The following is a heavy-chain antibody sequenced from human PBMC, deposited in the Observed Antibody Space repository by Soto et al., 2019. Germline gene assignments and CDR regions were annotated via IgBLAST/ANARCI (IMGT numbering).Heavy chain of an antibody. D-gene: IGHD3-22*01. V-gene: IGHV4-39*01. CDR3: ARHTYYYDSSGYIRNFDY. Sequence: SETLSLTCTVSGGSISSSSYYWGWIRQPPGKGPEWIGSIYYSGSTYYNPSLKSRVTISVDTSKNQFSLKLSSVTAADTAVYYCARHTYYYDSSGYIRNFDYWGQGTLVTVSS. J-gene: IGHJ4*02. CDR1: GGSISSSSYY. CDR2: IYYSGST.